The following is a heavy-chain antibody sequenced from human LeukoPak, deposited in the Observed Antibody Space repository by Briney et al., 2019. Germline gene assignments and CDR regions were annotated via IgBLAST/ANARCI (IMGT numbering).Heavy chain of an antibody. CDR2: IDSDGSGT. J-gene: IGHJ4*02. V-gene: IGHV3-74*01. CDR3: STVEHF. Sequence: GGSLRLSCSATGLTLSGYWMHWVRQIPGKGLVWVSRIDSDGSGTSYADSVKGRFTISRDDVKNMLYLQMNSLRVEDTGLYYCSTVEHFWGQGTLVTVSS. D-gene: IGHD1/OR15-1a*01. CDR1: GLTLSGYW.